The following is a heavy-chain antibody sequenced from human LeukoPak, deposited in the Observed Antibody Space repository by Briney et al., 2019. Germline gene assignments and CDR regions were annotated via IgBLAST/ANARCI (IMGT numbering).Heavy chain of an antibody. CDR2: IYNTGSA. J-gene: IGHJ5*02. Sequence: SETLSLTCNVSGASISSHYWNWIRQPAGKGLEWIGRIYNTGSANYNPSLKSRVIMSLDTSRNQISLKLTSVTAADTAVYYCARDVFFRAHNWFDPWGQGTLVTVSS. CDR1: GASISSHY. CDR3: ARDVFFRAHNWFDP. V-gene: IGHV4-4*07. D-gene: IGHD2/OR15-2a*01.